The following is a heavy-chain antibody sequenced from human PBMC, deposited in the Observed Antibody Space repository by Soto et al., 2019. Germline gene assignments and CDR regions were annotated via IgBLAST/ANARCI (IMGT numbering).Heavy chain of an antibody. J-gene: IGHJ4*02. D-gene: IGHD3-22*01. Sequence: PGESLKISCKGSGYSFTSYWIGWVRQMPGKGLEWMGIIYPGDSDTRYSPSFQGQVTISADKSISTAYLQWSSLKASDTAMYYCARPSRLYSSGHPIPLSYFDYWGQGPLVTVSS. CDR2: IYPGDSDT. CDR1: GYSFTSYW. CDR3: ARPSRLYSSGHPIPLSYFDY. V-gene: IGHV5-51*01.